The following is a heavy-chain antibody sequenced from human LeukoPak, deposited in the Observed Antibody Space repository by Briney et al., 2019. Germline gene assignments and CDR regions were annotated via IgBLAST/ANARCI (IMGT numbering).Heavy chain of an antibody. J-gene: IGHJ4*02. CDR1: GYSISSGYY. D-gene: IGHD3-22*01. CDR3: AREFNYYDSSGYYLDGLD. Sequence: SETLSLTCTVSGYSISSGYYWGWIRQPPGKGLEWIGSIYHSGSTYYNPSLKSRVTISVDTSKNQFSLKLSSVTAADTAVYYCAREFNYYDSSGYYLDGLDWGQGTLVTLSS. CDR2: IYHSGST. V-gene: IGHV4-38-2*02.